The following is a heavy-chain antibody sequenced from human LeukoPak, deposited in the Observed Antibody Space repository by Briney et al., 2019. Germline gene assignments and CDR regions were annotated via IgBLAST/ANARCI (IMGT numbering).Heavy chain of an antibody. J-gene: IGHJ4*02. Sequence: GGSLRLSCEASGFTFSNYDMHWVRQAPGKGLEWVAVISYDGSNKYYADSVKGRFTISRDNSKNTLYLQMNSLRAEDTAVYYCARDQDIVGATVDYWGQGTLVTVSS. CDR2: ISYDGSNK. CDR1: GFTFSNYD. D-gene: IGHD1-26*01. CDR3: ARDQDIVGATVDY. V-gene: IGHV3-30*19.